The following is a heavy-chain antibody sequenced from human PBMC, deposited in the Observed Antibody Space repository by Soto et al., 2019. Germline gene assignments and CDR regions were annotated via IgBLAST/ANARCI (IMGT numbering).Heavy chain of an antibody. D-gene: IGHD5-12*01. Sequence: GGSLRLSCAASGFTFSSYAMHWVRQAPGKGLEWVAVISYDGSNKYYADSVKGRFTISRDNSKNTLYLQMNSLRAGDTAVYYCARDTLPSGYDWLPSFDYWGQGTLVTVSS. V-gene: IGHV3-30-3*01. CDR3: ARDTLPSGYDWLPSFDY. CDR2: ISYDGSNK. CDR1: GFTFSSYA. J-gene: IGHJ4*02.